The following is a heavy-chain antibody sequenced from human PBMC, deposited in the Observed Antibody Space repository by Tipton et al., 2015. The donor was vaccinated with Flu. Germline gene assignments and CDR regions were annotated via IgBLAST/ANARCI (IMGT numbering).Heavy chain of an antibody. CDR2: ISYTGST. CDR3: ARASGSGTYVIFDY. V-gene: IGHV4-59*12. D-gene: IGHD3-10*01. J-gene: IGHJ4*02. Sequence: TLSLTCTVSGGSISSFYWSWIRQPPGKGLEYIGYISYTGSTNYNPSLKSRVTMSVDTSKNQFSLKLSSVTAADTAVYYCARASGSGTYVIFDYWGQGTLVTVSS. CDR1: GGSISSFY.